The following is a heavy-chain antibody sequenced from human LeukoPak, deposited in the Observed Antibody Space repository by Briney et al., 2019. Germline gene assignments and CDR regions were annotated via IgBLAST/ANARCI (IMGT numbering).Heavy chain of an antibody. Sequence: ASVKVSCKASGYTFTGYYMHWVRQAPGQGLEWMGWINPNSGGTNYAQKFQGWVTMTRDTSIGTAYMELSRLRSDDTAVYYCARGEDIVVVPAGTFDPWGQGTLVTVSS. CDR2: INPNSGGT. D-gene: IGHD2-2*01. V-gene: IGHV1-2*04. CDR3: ARGEDIVVVPAGTFDP. J-gene: IGHJ5*02. CDR1: GYTFTGYY.